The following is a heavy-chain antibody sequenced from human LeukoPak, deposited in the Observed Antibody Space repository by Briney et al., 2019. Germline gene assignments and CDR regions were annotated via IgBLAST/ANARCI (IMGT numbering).Heavy chain of an antibody. J-gene: IGHJ3*02. Sequence: GRSLRLSCAASGFTFSSYSIHWVRQAPGKGLEWVTVISYDGGNKYYADSVKGRFTISRDNSKNTLYLQMNSLRTEDAAMDFCARGRTGGFDFFDIWGRGKRAPVSS. CDR1: GFTFSSYS. CDR3: ARGRTGGFDFFDI. D-gene: IGHD3/OR15-3a*01. V-gene: IGHV3-30-3*01. CDR2: ISYDGGNK.